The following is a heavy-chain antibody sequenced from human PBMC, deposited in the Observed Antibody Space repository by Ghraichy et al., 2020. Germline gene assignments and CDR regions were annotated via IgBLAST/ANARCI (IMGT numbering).Heavy chain of an antibody. V-gene: IGHV3-21*01. CDR3: ARDRVAGLRLGELSTAHYYFDY. J-gene: IGHJ4*02. Sequence: GGSLRLSCAASGFTFSSYSMNWVRQAPGKGLEWVSSISSSSSYIYYADSVKGRFTISRDNAKNSLYLQMNSLRAEDTAVYYCARDRVAGLRLGELSTAHYYFDYWGQGTLVTVSS. CDR2: ISSSSSYI. CDR1: GFTFSSYS. D-gene: IGHD3-16*02.